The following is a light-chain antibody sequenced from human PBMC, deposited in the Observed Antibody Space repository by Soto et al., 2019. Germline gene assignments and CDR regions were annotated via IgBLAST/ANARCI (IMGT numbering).Light chain of an antibody. CDR1: QSVSRN. J-gene: IGKJ1*01. V-gene: IGKV3-15*01. CDR3: QQYKSWPT. CDR2: DAS. Sequence: PATLSVSPGERATLSCRASQSVSRNVAWYQQKPGQAPRLLIYDASTRATGIPARFSGSGSGADFTLTINSLQSEDFAVYYCQQYKSWPTFGQGTKVDIK.